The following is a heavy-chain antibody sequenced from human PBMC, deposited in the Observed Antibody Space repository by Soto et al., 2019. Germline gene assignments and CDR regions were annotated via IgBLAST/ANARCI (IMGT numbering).Heavy chain of an antibody. Sequence: YYWSWIRQPPGKGLEWIGEINHSGSTNYNPSLKSRVTISVDTSKNQFSLKLSSVTAADTAVYYCARLRTIFGVEGYYYYGMDVWGQGTTVTVS. CDR2: INHSGST. CDR1: YY. V-gene: IGHV4-34*01. CDR3: ARLRTIFGVEGYYYYGMDV. D-gene: IGHD3-3*01. J-gene: IGHJ6*02.